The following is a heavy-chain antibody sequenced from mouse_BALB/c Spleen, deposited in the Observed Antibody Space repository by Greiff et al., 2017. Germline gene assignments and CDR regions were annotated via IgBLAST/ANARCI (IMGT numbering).Heavy chain of an antibody. Sequence: DVQLVESGGGLVKPGGSLKLSCAASGFTFSSYAMSWVRQSPEKRLEWVAEISSGGSYTYYPDTVTGRFTISRDNAKNTLYLEMSSLRSEDTAMYYCARRSDYYGSSYGAMDYWGQGTSVTVSS. D-gene: IGHD1-1*01. CDR1: GFTFSSYA. J-gene: IGHJ4*01. CDR2: ISSGGSYT. V-gene: IGHV5-9-4*01. CDR3: ARRSDYYGSSYGAMDY.